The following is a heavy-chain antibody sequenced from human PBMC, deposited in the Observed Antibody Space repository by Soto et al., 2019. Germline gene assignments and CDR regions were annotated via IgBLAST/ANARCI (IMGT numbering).Heavy chain of an antibody. CDR3: AREQGDFWSVSVARSTPRNYGMYV. V-gene: IGHV1-46*01. CDR2: INPSGGST. J-gene: IGHJ6*02. D-gene: IGHD3-3*01. Sequence: ASVKVSCKASGYTFTSYYMHWVRQAPGQGLEWMGIINPSGGSTSYAQKFQGRVTMTRDTSTSTVYMGLSSLRSEDTAVYYCAREQGDFWSVSVARSTPRNYGMYVWGQGTTVTVSS. CDR1: GYTFTSYY.